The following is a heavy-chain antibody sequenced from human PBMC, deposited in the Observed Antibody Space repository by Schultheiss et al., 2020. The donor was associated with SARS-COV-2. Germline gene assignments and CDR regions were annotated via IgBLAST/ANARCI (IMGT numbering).Heavy chain of an antibody. CDR1: GFTFSSYW. Sequence: GESLKISCAASGFTFSSYWMHWVRQAPGKGLVWVSRINSDGSSTSYADSVKGRFTISRDNAKNTLYLQMNSLRAEDTAVYYCARDLVAAAGIGNWGQGTLVTVSS. CDR2: INSDGSST. D-gene: IGHD6-13*01. CDR3: ARDLVAAAGIGN. J-gene: IGHJ4*02. V-gene: IGHV3-74*01.